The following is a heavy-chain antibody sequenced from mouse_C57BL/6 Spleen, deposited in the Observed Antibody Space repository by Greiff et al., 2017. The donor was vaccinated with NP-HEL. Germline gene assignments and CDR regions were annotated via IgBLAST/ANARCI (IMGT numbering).Heavy chain of an antibody. Sequence: EVMLVESEGGLVQPGSSMKLSCTASGFTFSDYYMAWVRQVPEKGLEWVANINYDGSSTYYLDSLKSRFIISRDNAKNILYLQMSSLKSEDTATYYCAREGRDYEKGYAMDYWGQGTSVTVSS. V-gene: IGHV5-16*01. CDR2: INYDGSST. CDR3: AREGRDYEKGYAMDY. CDR1: GFTFSDYY. J-gene: IGHJ4*01. D-gene: IGHD2-4*01.